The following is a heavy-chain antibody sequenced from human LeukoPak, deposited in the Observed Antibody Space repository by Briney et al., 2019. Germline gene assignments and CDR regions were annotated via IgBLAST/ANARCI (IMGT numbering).Heavy chain of an antibody. Sequence: GGSLRLSCAASGFSFSSFEMNWVRQAPGKGLEWVSYISSSGRTKYYADSVKGRFTISRDNAKNSLYLQVNSLRAEDTAVYYCARGERWLLPPTDYWGQGTLVTVSS. D-gene: IGHD5-24*01. CDR2: ISSSGRTK. V-gene: IGHV3-48*03. CDR3: ARGERWLLPPTDY. CDR1: GFSFSSFE. J-gene: IGHJ4*02.